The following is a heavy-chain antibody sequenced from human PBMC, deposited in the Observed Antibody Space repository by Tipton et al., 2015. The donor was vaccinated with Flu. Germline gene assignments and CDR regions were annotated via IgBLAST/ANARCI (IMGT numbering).Heavy chain of an antibody. Sequence: TLSLTCTVSGGSISSYYWSWIRQPPGKGLEWIGYIYYSGSTNYNHSLNSRVTLSVDTSKNQFSLKLSSVTAADTAVYYCARADNYDFWSGYPTGGMDVWGQGTTVTVSS. CDR3: ARADNYDFWSGYPTGGMDV. CDR1: GGSISSYY. CDR2: IYYSGST. D-gene: IGHD3-3*01. V-gene: IGHV4-59*08. J-gene: IGHJ6*02.